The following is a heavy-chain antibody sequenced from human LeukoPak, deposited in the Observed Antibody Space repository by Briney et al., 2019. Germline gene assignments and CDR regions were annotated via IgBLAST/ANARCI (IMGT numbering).Heavy chain of an antibody. J-gene: IGHJ6*03. Sequence: GASVKVSCKASGGTFSSYAISWVRQAPGQGLEWMGGIIPIFGTANYAQKFQGRVTITTDESTSTAYMELSSLRSEDTAVYYCARPNWGSFDYYYMDVWGKGTTVTVSS. V-gene: IGHV1-69*05. CDR1: GGTFSSYA. CDR2: IIPIFGTA. D-gene: IGHD7-27*01. CDR3: ARPNWGSFDYYYMDV.